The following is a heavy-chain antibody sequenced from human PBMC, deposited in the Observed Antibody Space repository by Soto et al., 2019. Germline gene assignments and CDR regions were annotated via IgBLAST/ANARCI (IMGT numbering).Heavy chain of an antibody. Sequence: QVQLVQSGAEVKKPGSSVKVSCKASGGTFSSYAISWVRQAPGQGLEWMGGIIPIFGTAHYAQKFQGRVRIRTDASTSTAYMELSILRSEDTAVYSCARARGDCIIICCYGHYYDIAVWGQGTTVTVAS. CDR3: ARARGDCIIICCYGHYYDIAV. D-gene: IGHD2-2*01. CDR2: IIPIFGTA. J-gene: IGHJ6*02. V-gene: IGHV1-69*05. CDR1: GGTFSSYA.